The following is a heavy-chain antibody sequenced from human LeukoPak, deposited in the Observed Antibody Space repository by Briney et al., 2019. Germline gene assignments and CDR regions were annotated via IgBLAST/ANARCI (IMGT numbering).Heavy chain of an antibody. CDR1: GFTFSSYS. CDR3: AKGRYYYDSSGYHVY. V-gene: IGHV3-48*01. CDR2: ISSSSSTI. D-gene: IGHD3-22*01. J-gene: IGHJ4*02. Sequence: GGSLRLSCVASGFTFSSYSMNWVRQAPGKGLEWDSYISSSSSTIYYADSVKGRFTISRDNSKSSLYLQMNSLRAEDTAVYYCAKGRYYYDSSGYHVYWGQGTLVTVSS.